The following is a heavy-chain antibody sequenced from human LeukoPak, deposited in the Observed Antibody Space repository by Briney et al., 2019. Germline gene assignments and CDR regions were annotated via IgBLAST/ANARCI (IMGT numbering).Heavy chain of an antibody. Sequence: LGESLKISCQGSGYIFTSYWIAWVRQMPGKGLEWMGIIYPGDSDTRYSPSFQGQVTISVDKSISTAYLQWSSLKASDTAMYFCARLQWLRGRQYFYYYGMDVWGQGTTVTVSS. CDR3: ARLQWLRGRQYFYYYGMDV. J-gene: IGHJ6*02. CDR2: IYPGDSDT. V-gene: IGHV5-51*01. D-gene: IGHD5-12*01. CDR1: GYIFTSYW.